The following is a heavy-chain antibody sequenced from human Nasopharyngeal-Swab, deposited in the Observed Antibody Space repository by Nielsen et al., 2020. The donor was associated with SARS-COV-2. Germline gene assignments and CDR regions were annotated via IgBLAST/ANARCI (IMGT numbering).Heavy chain of an antibody. CDR3: AKDYIRRGSN. CDR2: ISGGTGGT. D-gene: IGHD2-15*01. Sequence: GGSLRLSCAASGFTFSSYAMSWVRQAPGKGLEWVSAISGGTGGTFYADSVKGRFTISRDNSKNTLFLQMNSLRAADTAVYYCAKDYIRRGSNWGQGTLVTVSS. CDR1: GFTFSSYA. J-gene: IGHJ4*02. V-gene: IGHV3-23*01.